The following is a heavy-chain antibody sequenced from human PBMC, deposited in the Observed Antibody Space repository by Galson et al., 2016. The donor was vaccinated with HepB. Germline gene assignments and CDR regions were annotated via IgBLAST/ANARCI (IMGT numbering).Heavy chain of an antibody. CDR1: GFTFSNYR. CDR2: ISISSSAI. V-gene: IGHV3-48*01. CDR3: ARDLGYSYGSLDY. Sequence: SLRLSCAASGFTFSNYRMNWVRQAPGKGLEWVSYISISSSAIYYADSVKGRFTISRDNAKNSLYLQMNSLRAEDTAVYYCARDLGYSYGSLDYWGQGTLVSVSS. D-gene: IGHD5-18*01. J-gene: IGHJ4*02.